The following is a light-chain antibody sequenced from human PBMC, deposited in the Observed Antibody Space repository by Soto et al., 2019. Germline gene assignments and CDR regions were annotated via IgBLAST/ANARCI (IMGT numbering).Light chain of an antibody. CDR2: GAS. V-gene: IGKV3-20*01. J-gene: IGKJ5*01. CDR3: QHYENSPIT. Sequence: EIVLTPSPGILSLSPGERATLSCRANESLSSGFLAWYQQRRGQAPRLLIYGASTRATGIPDRFSGGGSETDFILTISRVEPEDFAMYYCQHYENSPITFGPGTRLEIK. CDR1: ESLSSGF.